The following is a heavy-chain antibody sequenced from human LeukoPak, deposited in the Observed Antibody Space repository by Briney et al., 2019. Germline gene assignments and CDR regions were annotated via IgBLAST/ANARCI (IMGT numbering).Heavy chain of an antibody. V-gene: IGHV1-18*01. CDR2: ISAYDGET. CDR1: GYSFTSYG. CDR3: ARGGKNYFDF. D-gene: IGHD1-26*01. Sequence: ASVKVSCKASGYSFTSYGISWVREAPGRGLEWVGYISAYDGETRYAQKFQGGVTLTTDTSTGTVYMEMRRLRSDDTAVYYCARGGKNYFDFWGQGTLVTVSS. J-gene: IGHJ4*02.